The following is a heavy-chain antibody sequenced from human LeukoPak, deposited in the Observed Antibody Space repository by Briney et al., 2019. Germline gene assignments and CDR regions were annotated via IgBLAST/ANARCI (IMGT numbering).Heavy chain of an antibody. CDR1: GFTFNTSN. J-gene: IGHJ4*02. V-gene: IGHV3-21*01. CDR2: ITSGGDYI. D-gene: IGHD3-9*01. Sequence: GGSLRLSCAASGFTFNTSNMNWVRQAPGKGLEWASSITSGGDYIYYADSVKGRFTTSRDNAKNSLSLQLNSLRVEDTAVYYCARGHYDVLAASYKWTPDYWGQGTLVTVSS. CDR3: ARGHYDVLAASYKWTPDY.